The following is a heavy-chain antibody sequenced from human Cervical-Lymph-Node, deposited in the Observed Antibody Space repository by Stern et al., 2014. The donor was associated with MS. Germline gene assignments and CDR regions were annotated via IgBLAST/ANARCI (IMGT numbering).Heavy chain of an antibody. J-gene: IGHJ6*02. CDR1: GFTFSSYS. CDR2: ISSSSRYN. CDR3: ARDRESYCSSTSCYGFYYYYGMDV. V-gene: IGHV3-21*01. Sequence: VQLVESGGGLVKPGGSLRLSCAASGFTFSSYSMNWVRQAPGKGLEWVSSISSSSRYNYYADSVKGRFTISRDNAKNSLYMQMNSLKAEDTAMYYCARDRESYCSSTSCYGFYYYYGMDVWGQGTTVTVSS. D-gene: IGHD2-2*01.